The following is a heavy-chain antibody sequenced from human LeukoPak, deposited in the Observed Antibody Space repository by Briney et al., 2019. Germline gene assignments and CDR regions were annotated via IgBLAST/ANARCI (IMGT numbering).Heavy chain of an antibody. CDR1: GFTFSRYG. V-gene: IGHV3-21*06. CDR3: ARDAFYSYDSSNWYPGALNI. CDR2: ISSGSTYT. D-gene: IGHD3-22*01. J-gene: IGHJ3*02. Sequence: GGSLRLSCAASGFTFSRYGMSWVRQAPGKGLEWVSSISSGSTYTYYADSVKGRFTISSDKAKNSLYLEMNSLRAEDTAVYYCARDAFYSYDSSNWYPGALNIWGQGTMVTVSS.